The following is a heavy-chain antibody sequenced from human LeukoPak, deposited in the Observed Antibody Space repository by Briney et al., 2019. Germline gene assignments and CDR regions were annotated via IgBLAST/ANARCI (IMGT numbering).Heavy chain of an antibody. J-gene: IGHJ4*02. D-gene: IGHD1-7*01. CDR3: ARDRLNWNYAWLFDY. CDR1: GFTFSSYA. V-gene: IGHV3-30-3*01. Sequence: QPGGSLRLSCAASGFTFSSYAMHWVRQAPGKGLEWVAVISYDGSNKYYADSVKGRFTISRDNSKNTLYLQMNSLRAEDTAVYYCARDRLNWNYAWLFDYWGQGTLVTVSS. CDR2: ISYDGSNK.